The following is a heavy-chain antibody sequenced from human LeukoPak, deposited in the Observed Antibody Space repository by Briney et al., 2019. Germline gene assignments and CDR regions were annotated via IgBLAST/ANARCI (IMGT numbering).Heavy chain of an antibody. V-gene: IGHV1-46*01. CDR3: AREGVLQGGYYRYYFDY. Sequence: GASVKVSCKASAYTFTSYYMHWVRQAPGQGLKWMGIINPNGGSTSYAQKFQGRVVMTRNTSTSTVFMELTSLRSEDTAVYFCAREGVLQGGYYRYYFDYWGQGTLVTVSS. J-gene: IGHJ4*02. CDR2: INPNGGST. D-gene: IGHD3-3*01. CDR1: AYTFTSYY.